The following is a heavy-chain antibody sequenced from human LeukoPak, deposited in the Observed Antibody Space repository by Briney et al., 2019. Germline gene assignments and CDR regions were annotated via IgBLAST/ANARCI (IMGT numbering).Heavy chain of an antibody. D-gene: IGHD2-2*01. Sequence: RASVKVSCKASGYTFTDYYIHWVRQAPGQGLEWMAWINPDSGGTHYAQNFHDRITLTRDTSISTAYMELSRLRSDDTAIYYCARANALYCSSTSCLFDYWGQGTLVTVSS. CDR1: GYTFTDYY. CDR3: ARANALYCSSTSCLFDY. CDR2: INPDSGGT. J-gene: IGHJ4*02. V-gene: IGHV1-2*02.